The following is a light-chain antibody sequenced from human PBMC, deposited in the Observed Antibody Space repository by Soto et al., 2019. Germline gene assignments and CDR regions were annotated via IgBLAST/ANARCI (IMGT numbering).Light chain of an antibody. J-gene: IGKJ1*01. V-gene: IGKV3-20*01. CDR3: EQYGSSPWT. CDR1: QSVSISY. Sequence: EIVLTQSPGTLSLSPGERATLSCRASQSVSISYLAWYQQKPGQAPRLLIYGASSRATGIPDRFSGSGSGTDFTLTISRLETEGFAVYYGEQYGSSPWTFGQGTKVEIK. CDR2: GAS.